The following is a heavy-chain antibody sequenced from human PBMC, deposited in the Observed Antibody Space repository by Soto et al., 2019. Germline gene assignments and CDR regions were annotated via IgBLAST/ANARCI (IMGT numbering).Heavy chain of an antibody. V-gene: IGHV4-34*01. D-gene: IGHD6-19*01. CDR2: INHSGST. CDR1: GGSFSGYY. J-gene: IGHJ5*02. Sequence: SETLSLTCAVYGGSFSGYYWSWIRQPPGKGLEWIGEINHSGSTNYNPSLKSRVTISVDTSKNQFSLKLISVTAADTAVYYCSSLGWYGKPTYNWFDPWGQGTLVTVSS. CDR3: SSLGWYGKPTYNWFDP.